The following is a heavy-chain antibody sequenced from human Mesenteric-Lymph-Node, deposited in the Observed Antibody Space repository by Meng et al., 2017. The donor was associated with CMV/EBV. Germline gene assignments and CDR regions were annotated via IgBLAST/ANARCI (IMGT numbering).Heavy chain of an antibody. Sequence: GGSLRLSCAASGFTFSSSWMHWVCQAPEKGLEWVADIKCDGSEKYYVDSVRGRFTISRDNAKNSLYLQMNSLRAEDTAVYYCARERRERWLQYPHDAFDIWGQGTMVTVSS. D-gene: IGHD5-24*01. CDR2: IKCDGSEK. CDR3: ARERRERWLQYPHDAFDI. V-gene: IGHV3-52*01. J-gene: IGHJ3*02. CDR1: GFTFSSSW.